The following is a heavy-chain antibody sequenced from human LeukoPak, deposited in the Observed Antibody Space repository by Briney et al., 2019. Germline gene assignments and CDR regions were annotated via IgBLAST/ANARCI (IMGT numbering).Heavy chain of an antibody. J-gene: IGHJ5*02. D-gene: IGHD5-18*01. V-gene: IGHV3-7*03. CDR3: ASLDTAKQPLANH. CDR1: GLTVSNHW. CDR2: IREERGQE. Sequence: GFLRLSCVASGLTVSNHWMSWVRQAPGKGLEWVANIREERGQEYYVDSVKGRFTISKNSAKNSLYLQMNTLRVEDTAMYYCASLDTAKQPLANHWGQGTLVTVSS.